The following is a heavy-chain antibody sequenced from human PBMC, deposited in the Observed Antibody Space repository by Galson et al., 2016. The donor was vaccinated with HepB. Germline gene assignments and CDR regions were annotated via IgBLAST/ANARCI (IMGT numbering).Heavy chain of an antibody. CDR1: GFTFGDYA. J-gene: IGHJ4*02. CDR3: TRAPPYYYDTSRYYFDY. Sequence: SLRLSCAGSGFTFGDYAVSWFRQAPGKGLEWVGFSRGKAYIGTAEYAASVKGRFTIPRDDGKSIAFLQMNSLEAEDTALYYCTRAPPYYYDTSRYYFDYWGQGILVTVSS. CDR2: SRGKAYIGTA. V-gene: IGHV3-49*03. D-gene: IGHD3-22*01.